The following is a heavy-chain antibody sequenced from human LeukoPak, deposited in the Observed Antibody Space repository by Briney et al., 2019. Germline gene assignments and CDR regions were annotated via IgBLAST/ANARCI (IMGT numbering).Heavy chain of an antibody. CDR1: GGSFSGYY. CDR3: ARGRRSSTSNTTNWFDP. D-gene: IGHD2-2*01. CDR2: INHSGST. J-gene: IGHJ5*02. V-gene: IGHV4-34*01. Sequence: SETLSLTCAVYGGSFSGYYWSWIRQPPGKGLEWIGEINHSGSTNYNPSLKSRVTISVDTSKNQFSLKLCSVTAADTAVYYCARGRRSSTSNTTNWFDPWGQGTLVTVSS.